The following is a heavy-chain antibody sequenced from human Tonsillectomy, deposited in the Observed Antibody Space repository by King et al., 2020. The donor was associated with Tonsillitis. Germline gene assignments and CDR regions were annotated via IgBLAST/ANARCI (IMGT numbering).Heavy chain of an antibody. Sequence: FCLKNKAMSWVRQAPGKGLDWVSAISGSGGSTNYADSVKGRFTISRYNSKNTLYLQVNSLRAEDTAVYYCAKEYYDIVTGYYARPFDYWGQGTLVTVTS. V-gene: IGHV3-23*01. CDR1: FCLKNKA. J-gene: IGHJ4*02. D-gene: IGHD3-9*01. CDR3: AKEYYDIVTGYYARPFDY. CDR2: ISGSGGST.